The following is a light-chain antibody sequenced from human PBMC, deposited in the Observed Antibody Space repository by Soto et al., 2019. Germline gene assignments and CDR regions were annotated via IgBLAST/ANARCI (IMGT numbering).Light chain of an antibody. Sequence: QSALTQPRSVSGSPGQSVTISCTGTSSDVGGYNCVSWYQQHPGKAPKLMIYDVNKRPSGVPDRFSGSKSGNTASLTISGLQAEDEADYYCCSYAGSPYVFGTGTKLTVL. CDR3: CSYAGSPYV. CDR2: DVN. J-gene: IGLJ1*01. V-gene: IGLV2-11*01. CDR1: SSDVGGYNC.